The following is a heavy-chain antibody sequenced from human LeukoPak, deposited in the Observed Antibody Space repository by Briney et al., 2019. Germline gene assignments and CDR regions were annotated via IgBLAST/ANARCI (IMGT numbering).Heavy chain of an antibody. D-gene: IGHD5-24*01. J-gene: IGHJ4*02. CDR3: ARGRVEMATIDFDY. CDR1: GGSISSYY. V-gene: IGHV4-4*07. Sequence: PSETLSLTCTVSGGSISSYYWSWIRQPAGKGLEWIGRIYTSGSTNYNPSLKSRVTISVDTSKNQFSLKLSSVTAADTAMYYCARGRVEMATIDFDYWGQGTLVTVSS. CDR2: IYTSGST.